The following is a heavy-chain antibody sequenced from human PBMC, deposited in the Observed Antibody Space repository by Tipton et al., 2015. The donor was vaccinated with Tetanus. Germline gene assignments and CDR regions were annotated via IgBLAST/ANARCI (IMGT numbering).Heavy chain of an antibody. V-gene: IGHV4-4*07. CDR1: GGSISSYY. CDR3: ACGSGYFDSSYHSPLDF. CDR2: INTSGSS. Sequence: TLSLTCTVSGGSISSYYWSWIRQSAAMGLEWIGRINTSGSSDYNPSLKGRVTMSIDTSGNRSSLDLTSVTAADTAVYYCACGSGYFDSSYHSPLDFWGRGTLVTVSS. J-gene: IGHJ4*02. D-gene: IGHD3-22*01.